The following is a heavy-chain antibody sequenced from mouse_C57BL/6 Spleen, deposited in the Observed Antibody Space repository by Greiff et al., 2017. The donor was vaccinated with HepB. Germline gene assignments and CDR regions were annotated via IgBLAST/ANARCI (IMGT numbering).Heavy chain of an antibody. J-gene: IGHJ1*03. CDR2: INYDGSST. CDR3: ARALTGTRYFDV. CDR1: GFTFSDYY. D-gene: IGHD4-1*01. V-gene: IGHV5-16*01. Sequence: EVQVVASEGGLVQPGSSMKLSCTASGFTFSDYYMAWFRQVPEKGLEWVANINYDGSSTYYLDSLKSRFIISRDNAKNILYLQMSSLKSEDTATYYCARALTGTRYFDVWGTGTTVTVSS.